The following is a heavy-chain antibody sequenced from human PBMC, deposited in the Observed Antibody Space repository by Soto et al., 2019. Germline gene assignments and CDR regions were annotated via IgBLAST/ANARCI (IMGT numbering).Heavy chain of an antibody. V-gene: IGHV4-34*01. J-gene: IGHJ6*02. CDR1: GGSFSGYY. D-gene: IGHD3-22*01. CDR2: INHSGST. Sequence: KTLSLSCAVYGGSFSGYYWSWIRQPPGKGLEWIGEINHSGSTNYNPSLKSRVTISVDTSKNQFSLKLSSVTAADTAVYYCARGTSNYYDSSPPPYYYGMDVWGQGTTVTVSS. CDR3: ARGTSNYYDSSPPPYYYGMDV.